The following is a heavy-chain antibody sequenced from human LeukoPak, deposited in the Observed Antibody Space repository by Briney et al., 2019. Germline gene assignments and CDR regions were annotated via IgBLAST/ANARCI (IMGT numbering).Heavy chain of an antibody. D-gene: IGHD3-22*01. CDR2: ISGSGGST. J-gene: IGHJ4*02. Sequence: QSGGSLRLSCAASGFTFSSYAMSWVRQAPGKGLEWVSAISGSGGSTYYADSVKGRFTISRDNSKNTLYLQMNSLRAEDTAVYYCAKDRQYYYDSSGYYRYWGQGTLVTASS. CDR3: AKDRQYYYDSSGYYRY. CDR1: GFTFSSYA. V-gene: IGHV3-23*01.